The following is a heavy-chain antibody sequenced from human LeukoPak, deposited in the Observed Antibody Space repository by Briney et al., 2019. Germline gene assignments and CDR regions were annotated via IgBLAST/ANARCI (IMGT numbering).Heavy chain of an antibody. J-gene: IGHJ4*02. V-gene: IGHV4-38-2*02. CDR1: GYSISSGYY. D-gene: IGHD3-10*01. Sequence: SETLSLTCAVSGYSISSGYYWGWIRQPPGKGLEWIGSICHSGSTYYNPPLKSRVTISVDTSKNQFSLKLSSVTAADTAVYYCAREPKYGSGSYYLDYWGQGTLVTVSS. CDR2: ICHSGST. CDR3: AREPKYGSGSYYLDY.